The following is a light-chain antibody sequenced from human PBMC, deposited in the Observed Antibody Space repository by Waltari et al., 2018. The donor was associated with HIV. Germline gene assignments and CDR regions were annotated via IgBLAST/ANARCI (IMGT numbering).Light chain of an antibody. V-gene: IGLV2-14*03. Sequence: QSALTQPASVSGSPGQSITISCTGTSHGVGGYNYVSWYQQHPGHAPKLLIYDVSNRPSWVSNRCSGSKSGITASLTSSGPQAEDEADYYCSSYTSSSTRVFGGGTKLTVL. CDR1: SHGVGGYNY. CDR3: SSYTSSSTRV. J-gene: IGLJ3*02. CDR2: DVS.